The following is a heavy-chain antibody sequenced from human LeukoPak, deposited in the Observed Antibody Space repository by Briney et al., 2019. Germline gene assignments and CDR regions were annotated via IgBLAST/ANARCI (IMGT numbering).Heavy chain of an antibody. D-gene: IGHD6-19*01. CDR1: GFTFSNYD. Sequence: PGGSLRLSCAASGFTFSNYDMSWVRQAPGKGLEWDSSISDSGGSTNYADSVKGRVTISRDNSKNTLYLQMTNLRAADTAVYYCAKDLSRAVAADWFDPWDEGSLVTVSS. J-gene: IGHJ5*02. V-gene: IGHV3-23*01. CDR3: AKDLSRAVAADWFDP. CDR2: ISDSGGST.